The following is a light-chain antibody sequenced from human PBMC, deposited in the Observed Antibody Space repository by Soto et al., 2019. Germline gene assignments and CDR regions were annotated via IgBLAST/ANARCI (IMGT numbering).Light chain of an antibody. CDR2: DAR. Sequence: SYELTQPPSVSVAPGQTATISCGGDDVGGKSVQWYQQEPGQAPVLVLYDARDRPSGIPERFSGSNSGNTATLTISWVEAGDEADFYCQVWDTTTDQYIFGSGTKVTVL. CDR1: DVGGKS. CDR3: QVWDTTTDQYI. J-gene: IGLJ1*01. V-gene: IGLV3-21*02.